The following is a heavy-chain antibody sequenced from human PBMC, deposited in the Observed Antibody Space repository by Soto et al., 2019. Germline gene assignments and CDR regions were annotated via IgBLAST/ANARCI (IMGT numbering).Heavy chain of an antibody. V-gene: IGHV3-23*01. CDR2: LSGTGDSA. Sequence: EVQLLESGGGLVQPGGSLRLSCAASGFTFSSYALSWVRQAPGKGLEWVSALSGTGDSADYANSVKGRFTISRDDSNTTLYLVMSRLRVEDTAIYYCARDNGNYGSGSFAHWGQGTLVTVSS. J-gene: IGHJ4*02. CDR3: ARDNGNYGSGSFAH. D-gene: IGHD3-10*01. CDR1: GFTFSSYA.